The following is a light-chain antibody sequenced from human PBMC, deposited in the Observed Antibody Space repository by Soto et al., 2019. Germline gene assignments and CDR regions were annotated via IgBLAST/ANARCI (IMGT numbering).Light chain of an antibody. V-gene: IGKV3-20*01. Sequence: DSVLTQSPGTLSLSPGERATLSCRASQSVSSNYLAWYQQRSGQAPRLLIYGASTRATGIPDRFSGSGSGTDFTLTISRLEPEDSAVYYCQQYGSSPTWTFGQGTKV. CDR2: GAS. J-gene: IGKJ1*01. CDR1: QSVSSNY. CDR3: QQYGSSPTWT.